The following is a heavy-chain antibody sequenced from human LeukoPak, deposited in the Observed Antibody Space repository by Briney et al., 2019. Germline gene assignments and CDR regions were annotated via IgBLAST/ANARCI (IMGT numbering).Heavy chain of an antibody. CDR2: INPNSGGT. J-gene: IGHJ6*03. Sequence: GASVKVSCKASGYTFTGYYMHWVRQAPGQGLEWMGWINPNSGGTNYAQKFQGRVTMTRDTSISTAYMELSRLRSDDTAVYYCARAIAVAGTGYYYYMDVWGKGTTVTISS. CDR3: ARAIAVAGTGYYYYMDV. V-gene: IGHV1-2*02. D-gene: IGHD6-19*01. CDR1: GYTFTGYY.